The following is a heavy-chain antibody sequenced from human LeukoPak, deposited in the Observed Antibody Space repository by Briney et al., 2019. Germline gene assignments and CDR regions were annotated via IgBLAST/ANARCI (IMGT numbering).Heavy chain of an antibody. V-gene: IGHV3-30-3*01. CDR2: ISYDGTTK. CDR3: ARGRIVGSTYDAFDI. Sequence: GRSLRLSCAASGFTFSTYAMHWVRQAPGKGLEWVAVISYDGTTKYHADSVKGRFTISRDNSKNTLYLQMNTLRAEDTAVYYCARGRIVGSTYDAFDIWGQGTMVTVSS. CDR1: GFTFSTYA. J-gene: IGHJ3*02. D-gene: IGHD1-26*01.